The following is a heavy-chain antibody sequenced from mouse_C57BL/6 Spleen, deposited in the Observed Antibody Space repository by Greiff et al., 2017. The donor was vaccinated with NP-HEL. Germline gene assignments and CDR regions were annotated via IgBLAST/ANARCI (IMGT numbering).Heavy chain of an antibody. J-gene: IGHJ4*01. V-gene: IGHV14-4*01. CDR1: GFNIKDDY. CDR2: IDPENGDT. CDR3: TTALRRYAMDY. Sequence: VQLQQSGAELVRPGASVKLSCTASGFNIKDDYMHWVKQRPEQGLEWIGWIDPENGDTEYASKFQGKATITADTSSNTAYLQLSSLTSEDTAVYYCTTALRRYAMDYWGQGTSVTVSS. D-gene: IGHD2-4*01.